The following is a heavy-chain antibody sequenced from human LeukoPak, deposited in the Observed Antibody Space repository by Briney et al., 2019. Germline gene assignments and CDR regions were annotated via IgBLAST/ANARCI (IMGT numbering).Heavy chain of an antibody. CDR1: GYTFTSYY. V-gene: IGHV1-46*01. J-gene: IGHJ5*02. CDR2: INPSGGST. CDR3: ARAREWEPKRNWFDP. D-gene: IGHD1-26*01. Sequence: ASVKVSCKASGYTFTSYYMHWVRQAPGQGLEWMGIINPSGGSTSYAQKFQGRVTMTRDMSTSTVYMELSSLRSEDTAVYYCARAREWEPKRNWFDPWGQGTLVTVSS.